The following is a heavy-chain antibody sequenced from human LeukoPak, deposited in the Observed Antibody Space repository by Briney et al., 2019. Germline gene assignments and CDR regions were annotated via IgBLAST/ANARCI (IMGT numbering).Heavy chain of an antibody. CDR2: IRYDGSNK. J-gene: IGHJ4*02. Sequence: GGSLRLSCAASCCIFSCCSWHWLRQAPGKGLEWVAFIRYDGSNKYYADSVKGGFTIASDTSKNTLYLQMNRLRAEDTVVYYSTKVLISAAGTEDYCGQGTLVTVSS. D-gene: IGHD6-13*01. CDR1: CCIFSCCS. V-gene: IGHV3-30*02. CDR3: TKVLISAAGTEDY.